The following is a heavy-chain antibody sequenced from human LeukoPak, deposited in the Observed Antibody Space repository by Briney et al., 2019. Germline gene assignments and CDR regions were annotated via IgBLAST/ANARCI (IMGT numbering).Heavy chain of an antibody. CDR1: GGSISSGDYY. J-gene: IGHJ6*02. CDR2: IYYSGST. Sequence: SETLSLTCTVSGGSISSGDYYWSWIRQPPGKGLEWIGYIYYSGSTYYNPFLKSRVTISVNTSKNQFSLKLSSVTAADTAVYYCARGRLHYDFWSDLQAGMDVWGQGTTVTVSS. D-gene: IGHD3-3*01. V-gene: IGHV4-30-4*01. CDR3: ARGRLHYDFWSDLQAGMDV.